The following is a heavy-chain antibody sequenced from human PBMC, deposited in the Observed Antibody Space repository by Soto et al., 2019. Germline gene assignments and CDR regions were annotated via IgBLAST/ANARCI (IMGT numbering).Heavy chain of an antibody. Sequence: EVQLLDSGGGLVQPGGSLRLSCAASGFTFSRYAMNWVRQAPGKGLEWVSSITGSGGTTYYADSVKGRFTISRDNSKNTLFLQMNSLRAEDTAIYYCAKEGTTVATPEWFDPWGQGTLVTVSS. CDR2: ITGSGGTT. J-gene: IGHJ5*02. CDR3: AKEGTTVATPEWFDP. V-gene: IGHV3-23*01. D-gene: IGHD4-17*01. CDR1: GFTFSRYA.